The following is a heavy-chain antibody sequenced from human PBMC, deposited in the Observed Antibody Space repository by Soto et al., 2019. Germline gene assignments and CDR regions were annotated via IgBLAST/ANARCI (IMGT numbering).Heavy chain of an antibody. V-gene: IGHV1-3*01. D-gene: IGHD2-15*01. CDR2: INPDNGNT. Sequence: QVQLVQSGAEVKKPGASVKISCKASGYTFTRYTMNWVRQAPGQRLEWMGWINPDNGNTKSSQKFQDRVIITRDTSANTAYMDLSSLRSEDTAVYSCARGIATGQLDPWGQGTLVTVSS. CDR3: ARGIATGQLDP. J-gene: IGHJ5*02. CDR1: GYTFTRYT.